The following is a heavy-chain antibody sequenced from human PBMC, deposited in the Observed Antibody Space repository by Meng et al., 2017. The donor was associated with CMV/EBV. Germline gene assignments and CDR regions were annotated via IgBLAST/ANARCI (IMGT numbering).Heavy chain of an antibody. CDR3: AKDLKETGGTIDH. D-gene: IGHD4-23*01. CDR1: GFTFDDYA. CDR2: ISWDGGST. V-gene: IGHV3-43D*03. J-gene: IGHJ4*02. Sequence: GEPLQISCAASGFTFDDYAMHWVRQAPGKGLEWVSLISWDGGSTYYADSVKGRFTISRDNSKNSLYLQMNSLRAEDTALYYCAKDLKETGGTIDHWGQGTLVTVSS.